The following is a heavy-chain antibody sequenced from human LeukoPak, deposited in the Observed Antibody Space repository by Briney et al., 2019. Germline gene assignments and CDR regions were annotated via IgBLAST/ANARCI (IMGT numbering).Heavy chain of an antibody. V-gene: IGHV4-34*01. Sequence: SETLSLTCAVYGGTFSGYYWSWIRQPSGKGLEWIGEINHSGSTNYNPSLKSRVTISVDTSKNQFSLKLSSVTAADTAVYYCARGGIVVVPAATFDYWGRGTLVTVSS. CDR1: GGTFSGYY. D-gene: IGHD2-2*01. CDR3: ARGGIVVVPAATFDY. CDR2: INHSGST. J-gene: IGHJ4*02.